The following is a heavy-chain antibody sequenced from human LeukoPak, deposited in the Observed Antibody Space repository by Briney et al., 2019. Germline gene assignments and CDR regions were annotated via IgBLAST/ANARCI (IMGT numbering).Heavy chain of an antibody. D-gene: IGHD3-22*01. CDR3: ARLYYYDSSGSWFDP. CDR1: GGSISSGDYY. Sequence: PSQTLSLTCTVSGGSISSGDYYWSWIRQPPGKGLEWIGYIYYSGSTYYNPSLKSRVTISVDTSKNQFSLKLSSVTAADTAVYYRARLYYYDSSGSWFDPWGQGTLVTVSS. CDR2: IYYSGST. V-gene: IGHV4-30-4*01. J-gene: IGHJ5*02.